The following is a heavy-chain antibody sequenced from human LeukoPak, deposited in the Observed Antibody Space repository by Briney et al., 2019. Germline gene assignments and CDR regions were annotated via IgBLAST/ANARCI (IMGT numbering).Heavy chain of an antibody. Sequence: PSETLSLTCTVSGGSISSSSYYWGWIRQPPGKGLEWIGSIYYSGSTYYNPSLKSRVTISVDTSKNQFSLKLSSVTAADTAVYYCASQVYGSGSYRFDYWGQGTLVTVSS. CDR3: ASQVYGSGSYRFDY. D-gene: IGHD3-10*01. CDR1: GGSISSSSYY. J-gene: IGHJ4*02. CDR2: IYYSGST. V-gene: IGHV4-39*01.